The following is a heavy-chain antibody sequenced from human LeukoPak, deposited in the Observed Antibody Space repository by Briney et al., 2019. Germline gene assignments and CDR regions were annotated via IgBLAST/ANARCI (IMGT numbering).Heavy chain of an antibody. Sequence: GGSLRLSCAASGFTFSSYAMSWVRQAPGKGLEWVSAISDSGGSTYYADSVKGRFTISRDTSKNTLYLQMNSLRAEDTAVYYCAKGSYGSGSYYTGWFDPWGQGTLVTVSS. J-gene: IGHJ5*02. D-gene: IGHD3-10*01. CDR2: ISDSGGST. CDR3: AKGSYGSGSYYTGWFDP. V-gene: IGHV3-23*01. CDR1: GFTFSSYA.